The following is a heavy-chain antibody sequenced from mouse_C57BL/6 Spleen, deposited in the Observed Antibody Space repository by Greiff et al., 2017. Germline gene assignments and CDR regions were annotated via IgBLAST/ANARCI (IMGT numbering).Heavy chain of an antibody. V-gene: IGHV7-3*01. CDR1: GFTFTDYY. CDR3: ARSSSTCFDV. Sequence: VKLVQSGGGLVQPGGSLSLSCAASGFTFTDYYMSWVRQPPGQALEWLGFIRNKANGYTTEYSASVKGRFTISRDNSQSILYLPISSLRAEDSATYYCARSSSTCFDVWGTGTTVTVSS. CDR2: IRNKANGYTT. J-gene: IGHJ1*03.